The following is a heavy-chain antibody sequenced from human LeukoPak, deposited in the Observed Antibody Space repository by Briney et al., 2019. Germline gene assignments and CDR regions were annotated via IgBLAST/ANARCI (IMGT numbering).Heavy chain of an antibody. CDR3: ARDLGDGEFDS. J-gene: IGHJ4*02. CDR1: GFAVSSND. V-gene: IGHV3-53*01. CDR2: IYVGSRT. Sequence: PGESLRLSCAASGFAVSSNDMSWVRQAPGKGLKWVSTIYVGSRTYYADSVKGRFTISRDDSKNMVYLQMNSLRAEDTATYFCARDLGDGEFDSWGQGTLVTVSS. D-gene: IGHD3-10*01.